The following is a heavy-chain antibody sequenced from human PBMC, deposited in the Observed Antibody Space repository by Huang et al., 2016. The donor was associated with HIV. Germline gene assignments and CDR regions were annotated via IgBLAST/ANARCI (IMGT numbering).Heavy chain of an antibody. CDR1: GGSFSGHY. Sequence: QVQLQQWGAELLKPSETLSLTCAVSGGSFSGHYWTWIRQPPGRGLEWIGEIRDSGSTSYNPSLKSRVTISGYTFQSQFSLKLNSVTAADTAIYYCARMFKYDSGGYWGNDAFDIWGQGTMVTVSS. D-gene: IGHD3-22*01. V-gene: IGHV4-34*02. J-gene: IGHJ3*02. CDR3: ARMFKYDSGGYWGNDAFDI. CDR2: IRDSGST.